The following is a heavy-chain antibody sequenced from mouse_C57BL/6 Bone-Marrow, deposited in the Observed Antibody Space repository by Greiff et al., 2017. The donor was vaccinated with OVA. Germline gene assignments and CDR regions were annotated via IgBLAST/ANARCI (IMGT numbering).Heavy chain of an antibody. CDR3: AGRAY. Sequence: EVQVVESGGDLVKPGGSLKLSCAASGFTFSSYGMSWVRQTPDKRLEWVATISSGGSYTYYPDSVKGRFTISRDNAKNTLYLQMSSLKSEDTAMYYCAGRAYWGQGTLVTVSA. CDR1: GFTFSSYG. J-gene: IGHJ3*01. CDR2: ISSGGSYT. V-gene: IGHV5-6*01.